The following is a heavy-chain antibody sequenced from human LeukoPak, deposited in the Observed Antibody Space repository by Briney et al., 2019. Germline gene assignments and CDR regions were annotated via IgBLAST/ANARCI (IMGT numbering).Heavy chain of an antibody. D-gene: IGHD3-10*01. V-gene: IGHV3-30*04. CDR1: GFTFSSYA. CDR2: ISYDGSNK. Sequence: GGSLRLSCAASGFTFSSYAMHWVRQAPGKGLEWVAVISYDGSNKYYADSVKGRFTISRDNSKNTLYLQMNSLRAEDTAVYYCARDIRQGSGSYIPAAWGQGTLVTVSS. CDR3: ARDIRQGSGSYIPAA. J-gene: IGHJ4*02.